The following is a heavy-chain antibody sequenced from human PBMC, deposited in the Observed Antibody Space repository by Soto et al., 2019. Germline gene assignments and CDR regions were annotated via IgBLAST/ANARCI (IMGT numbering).Heavy chain of an antibody. J-gene: IGHJ4*02. V-gene: IGHV4-4*02. CDR2: IYHSGST. CDR3: ARGVAAAGTPFDY. Sequence: SETLSLTCAVSGGSISSSNWWSWVRQPPGKGLEWIGEIYHSGSTNYNPSLKSRVTISVDTSKNQFSLKLSSVTAADTAVYYCARGVAAAGTPFDYWGQGTLVTVSS. CDR1: GGSISSSNW. D-gene: IGHD6-13*01.